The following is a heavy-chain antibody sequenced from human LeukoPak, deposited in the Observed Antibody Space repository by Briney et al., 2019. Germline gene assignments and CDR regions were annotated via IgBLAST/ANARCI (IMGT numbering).Heavy chain of an antibody. Sequence: PGGSLRLSCAASGFTFDDYAMHWVRQAPGKGPEWVSGISWNSGSIGYADSVKGRFTISRDNAKNSLYLQMNSLRAEDTALYYCAKDISMIVVDYYFDYWGQGTLVTVSS. CDR2: ISWNSGSI. V-gene: IGHV3-9*01. CDR1: GFTFDDYA. D-gene: IGHD3-22*01. J-gene: IGHJ4*02. CDR3: AKDISMIVVDYYFDY.